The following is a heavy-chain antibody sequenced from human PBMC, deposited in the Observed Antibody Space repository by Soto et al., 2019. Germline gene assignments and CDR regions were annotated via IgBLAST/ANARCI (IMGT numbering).Heavy chain of an antibody. CDR1: GFAFSSFP. CDR3: ANPSYSSSSEGPL. Sequence: GGSLRLSCAASGFAFSSFPMSWIRQAPGKGLQWVSAISGSADATYYADSAKGRFTISRDNSKNTLYLHMNSLRAEDTAVYYCANPSYSSSSEGPLWGQGTLVTVS. D-gene: IGHD6-6*01. CDR2: ISGSADAT. J-gene: IGHJ1*01. V-gene: IGHV3-23*01.